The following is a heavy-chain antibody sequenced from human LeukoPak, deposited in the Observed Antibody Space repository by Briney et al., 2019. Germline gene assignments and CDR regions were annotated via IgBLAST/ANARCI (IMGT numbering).Heavy chain of an antibody. V-gene: IGHV3-30*03. D-gene: IGHD2-21*02. J-gene: IGHJ6*02. CDR3: ARGPVGVTARTYYYYGMDV. Sequence: GGSLRLSCAASGFTFSSYGMHWVRRAPGKGLEWVAVISYDGSNKYYADSVKGRFTISRDNSKNTLYLQMNSLRAEDTAVYYCARGPVGVTARTYYYYGMDVWGQGTTVTVSS. CDR1: GFTFSSYG. CDR2: ISYDGSNK.